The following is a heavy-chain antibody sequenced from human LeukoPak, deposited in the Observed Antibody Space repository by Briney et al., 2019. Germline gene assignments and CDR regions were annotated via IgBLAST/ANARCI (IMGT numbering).Heavy chain of an antibody. J-gene: IGHJ6*02. Sequence: SVQVSCQASGGTFSSYAISWVRQAPGQGLEWMGGIIPIFGTANYAQKFQGRVTITADESTSTAYMELSSLRSEDTAVYYCAREENSSSWYEDIDPSSYYYYGMDVWGQGTTVTVSS. D-gene: IGHD6-13*01. CDR3: AREENSSSWYEDIDPSSYYYYGMDV. CDR1: GGTFSSYA. CDR2: IIPIFGTA. V-gene: IGHV1-69*13.